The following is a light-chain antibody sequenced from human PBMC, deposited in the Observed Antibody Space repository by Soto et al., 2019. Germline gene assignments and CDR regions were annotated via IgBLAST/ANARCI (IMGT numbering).Light chain of an antibody. CDR2: GAS. CDR3: QQYGSSPLT. V-gene: IGKV3-20*01. CDR1: QSVSSSY. Sequence: EIVLTQSPGTVSLSPGERATLSCRASQSVSSSYLAWYQQKPGQAPRLLIYGASSRATGIPDRFSGSGSGTDFTLTISRLEPEEFAVYYCQQYGSSPLTFGPGTKVDIK. J-gene: IGKJ3*01.